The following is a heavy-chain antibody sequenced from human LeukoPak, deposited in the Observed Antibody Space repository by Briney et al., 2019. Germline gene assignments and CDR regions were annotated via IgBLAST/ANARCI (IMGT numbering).Heavy chain of an antibody. CDR1: GFTFDDYA. V-gene: IGHV3-9*01. Sequence: GGSLRLSCAASGFTFDDYAMHWVRQSPGKGLEWVSGISWNSGSIGYADSVKGRFTISRDNAKNSLYLQMNSLRAEDTALYYCAKAYGSGGGYYYYGMDVWGQGTTVTVSS. CDR2: ISWNSGSI. CDR3: AKAYGSGGGYYYYGMDV. D-gene: IGHD3-10*01. J-gene: IGHJ6*02.